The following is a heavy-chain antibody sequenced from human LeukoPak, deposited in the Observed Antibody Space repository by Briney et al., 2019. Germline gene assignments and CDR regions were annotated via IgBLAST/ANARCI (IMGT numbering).Heavy chain of an antibody. CDR2: ISKSSSAI. J-gene: IGHJ4*02. CDR1: GFTFSIYN. V-gene: IGHV3-48*02. Sequence: PGGSLRLSCAAAGFTFSIYNMNWVRQAPGKGLEWVSHISKSSSAIYYADPVKGRFTISRDNAKNSLYPQMSSLRDEDTAVYYCARDFRGNYSIDYWGQGTLVTVSS. CDR3: ARDFRGNYSIDY. D-gene: IGHD1-26*01.